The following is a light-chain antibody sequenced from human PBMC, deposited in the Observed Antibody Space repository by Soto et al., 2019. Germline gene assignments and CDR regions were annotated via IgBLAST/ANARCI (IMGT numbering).Light chain of an antibody. CDR1: QTVTNKY. CDR3: QQYGTSPWT. J-gene: IGKJ1*01. V-gene: IGKV3-20*01. Sequence: EIVLTQSPGTLSLSSGERATLSCRASQTVTNKYLAWYRQKPGQAPRLLIYGASSRTPGISDRFSGSGSGTDFPLAISRLEPEDFAVYHCQQYGTSPWTFGPGTKVEIK. CDR2: GAS.